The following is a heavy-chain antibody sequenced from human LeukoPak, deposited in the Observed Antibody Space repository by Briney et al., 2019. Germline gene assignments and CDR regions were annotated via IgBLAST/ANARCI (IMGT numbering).Heavy chain of an antibody. Sequence: GASVTVSCTASGYTFTSYAMHWVRQAPGQRLEWMGWINAGNGNTKYSQKFQGRVTITRDTSASTAYMELSSLRSEDTAVYYCARTTSRRYNWNDVDWFDPWGQGTLVTVSS. D-gene: IGHD1-20*01. CDR1: GYTFTSYA. CDR3: ARTTSRRYNWNDVDWFDP. CDR2: INAGNGNT. V-gene: IGHV1-3*01. J-gene: IGHJ5*02.